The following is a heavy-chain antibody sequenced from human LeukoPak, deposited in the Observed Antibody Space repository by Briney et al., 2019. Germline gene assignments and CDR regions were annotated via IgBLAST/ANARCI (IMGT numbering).Heavy chain of an antibody. CDR2: IRYDGSIK. D-gene: IGHD6-13*01. CDR3: AKDSAGTGDF. V-gene: IGHV3-30*02. Sequence: GGSLRLSCAASGFTFSSYGIHWIRQAPGKGLEWVAFIRYDGSIKYYADSVKGRFTISRDNSRSTLYLEMNSLRAEDTAVYYCAKDSAGTGDFWGQGTLVTVSS. J-gene: IGHJ4*02. CDR1: GFTFSSYG.